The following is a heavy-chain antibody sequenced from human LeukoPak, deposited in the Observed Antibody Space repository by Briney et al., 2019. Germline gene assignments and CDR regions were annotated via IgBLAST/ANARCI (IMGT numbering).Heavy chain of an antibody. V-gene: IGHV3-30*02. D-gene: IGHD2-15*01. CDR2: IRYDENNK. Sequence: PGGSLRLSCAASGFTFNIYGMHWVRQAPGKGLEWLAFIRYDENNKNYAESVKGRFTISRDNSKNALYLQMSSLRVEDTAVYYCAKDLQIKVVLHYYNRDVWGKGTTVTV. J-gene: IGHJ6*03. CDR1: GFTFNIYG. CDR3: AKDLQIKVVLHYYNRDV.